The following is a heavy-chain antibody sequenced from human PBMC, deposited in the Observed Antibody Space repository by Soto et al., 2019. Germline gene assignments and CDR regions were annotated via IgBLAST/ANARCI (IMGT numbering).Heavy chain of an antibody. CDR1: GGSITSGDSY. J-gene: IGHJ5*02. V-gene: IGHV4-30-4*08. CDR3: ARDLRFSSGSYVGAWFDP. D-gene: IGHD6-25*01. CDR2: IFYNGNA. Sequence: QLQLQESGPGLVKASQTLSLTCTVSGGSITSGDSYWSWIRQSPGTGLEWIAYIFYNGNAYYTPSLRSRASISVDTSKHQFSLKLTSVTAADAAVYYCARDLRFSSGSYVGAWFDPWGQGTLVTVSS.